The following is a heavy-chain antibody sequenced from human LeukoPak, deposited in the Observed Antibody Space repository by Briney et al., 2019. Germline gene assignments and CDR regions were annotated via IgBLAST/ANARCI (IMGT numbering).Heavy chain of an antibody. Sequence: PGGSLRLSCAASGFTFSSYATSWVRQAPGKGLEWVSTSGSGGSPFYADSVKGRFTISRDNSRNTLYLQMNSLRVEDTAVYYCAKGGSGWYPGFDYWGQGTLVTVSS. J-gene: IGHJ4*02. D-gene: IGHD6-19*01. CDR2: SGSGGSP. V-gene: IGHV3-23*01. CDR3: AKGGSGWYPGFDY. CDR1: GFTFSSYA.